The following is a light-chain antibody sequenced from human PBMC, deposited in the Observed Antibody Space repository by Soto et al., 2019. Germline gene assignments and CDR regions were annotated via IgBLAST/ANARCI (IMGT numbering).Light chain of an antibody. Sequence: EIVLTQSPATLSLSPGERPTLCCRASQSVSNYLAWYQQKPGQAPRLXXYDASNRATDIPARFSGSGSGTDFTLTISSLEPEDFAVYYGQQRSNWPPFTFGQGTRLEI. CDR1: QSVSNY. J-gene: IGKJ5*01. CDR3: QQRSNWPPFT. CDR2: DAS. V-gene: IGKV3-11*01.